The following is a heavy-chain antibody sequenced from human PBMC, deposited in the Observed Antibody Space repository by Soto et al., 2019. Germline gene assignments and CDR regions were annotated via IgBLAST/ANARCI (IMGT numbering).Heavy chain of an antibody. J-gene: IGHJ4*02. Sequence: PSETLSLTCTVSGGSISSYYWSWIRQPPGKGLEWIGYIYYSGSTNYNPSLKSRVTISVNTSKNQFSLKLSSVTAADTAVYYCARRDRYSSSWYFDYWGQGTLVTVSS. CDR2: IYYSGST. CDR1: GGSISSYY. D-gene: IGHD6-13*01. CDR3: ARRDRYSSSWYFDY. V-gene: IGHV4-59*08.